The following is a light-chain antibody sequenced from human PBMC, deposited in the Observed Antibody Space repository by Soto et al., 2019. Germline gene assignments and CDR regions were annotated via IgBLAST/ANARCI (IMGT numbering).Light chain of an antibody. CDR3: QQSYSTPRT. Sequence: DIQMTQSPSYLSTSVGDTVTITCSASQSIISYLNWYQLKPGKAPKLLIYAAYSLQNGVPSRFSGSGSGTDFTLTISSLQPEEFATYYCQQSYSTPRTIGPGTKVDIK. CDR2: AAY. V-gene: IGKV1-39*01. CDR1: QSIISY. J-gene: IGKJ3*01.